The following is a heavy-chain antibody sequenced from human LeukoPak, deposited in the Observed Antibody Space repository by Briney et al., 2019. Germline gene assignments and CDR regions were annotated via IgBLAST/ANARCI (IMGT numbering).Heavy chain of an antibody. D-gene: IGHD3-9*01. J-gene: IGHJ6*02. CDR2: ITISSNFI. Sequence: GGSLRLSCAASGFRLSSYSMNWVRQAPGKGLEWVSSITISSNFIYYADSVKGRFTISRDNAKGSLFLQMNSLRAEDTAVYFCARDGHGDGFLTGYSYFGMDVWGQGTTVTVSS. CDR3: ARDGHGDGFLTGYSYFGMDV. CDR1: GFRLSSYS. V-gene: IGHV3-21*01.